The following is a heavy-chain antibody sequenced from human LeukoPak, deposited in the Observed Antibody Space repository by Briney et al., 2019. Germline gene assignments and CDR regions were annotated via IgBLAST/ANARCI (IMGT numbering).Heavy chain of an antibody. CDR1: GGSFSGYY. D-gene: IGHD6-13*01. CDR2: INHSGST. V-gene: IGHV4-34*01. CDR3: ARVSDTAAGLY. J-gene: IGHJ4*02. Sequence: PSETLSLTCAVYGGSFSGYYWSWIRQPPGKGLEWIGEINHSGSTNYNPSLKSRVSISVDSSKNQFSLKVSSVTAADTAVYYCARVSDTAAGLYWGQGTLVTVSS.